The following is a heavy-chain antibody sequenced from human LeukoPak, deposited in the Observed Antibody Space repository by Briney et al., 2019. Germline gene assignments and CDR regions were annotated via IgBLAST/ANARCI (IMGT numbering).Heavy chain of an antibody. V-gene: IGHV3-43*01. D-gene: IGHD5-18*01. CDR2: ISWDGIIT. CDR3: AKDSSYGFQYFHH. J-gene: IGHJ1*01. CDR1: RFTFDDYT. Sequence: GGSLRLSCAASRFTFDDYTMHWVRQAPGKGLEWVSLISWDGIITYYADSVKGRFTISRDNSKNSLYLQMNSLRTEDTALYYCAKDSSYGFQYFHHWGQGTLVTVSS.